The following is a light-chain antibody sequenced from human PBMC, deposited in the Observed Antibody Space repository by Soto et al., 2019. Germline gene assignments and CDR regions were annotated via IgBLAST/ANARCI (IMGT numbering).Light chain of an antibody. CDR1: SSVVGGYNS. CDR3: GSYTSGNSLL. CDR2: DVS. V-gene: IGLV2-14*01. J-gene: IGLJ2*01. Sequence: QSALTQPASVSGSPGQSITISCTGTSSVVGGYNSVSWYQQHSGKAPRLMIYDVSNRPSGVSNRFSGSKAGNKASLTISGLHAEDEADYYCGSYTSGNSLLFGGGTKLAVL.